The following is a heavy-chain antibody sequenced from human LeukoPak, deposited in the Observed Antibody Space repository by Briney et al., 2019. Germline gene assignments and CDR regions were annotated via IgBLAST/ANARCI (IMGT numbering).Heavy chain of an antibody. CDR1: GGSISSYY. CDR3: ARRSGSYFDY. V-gene: IGHV4-59*08. J-gene: IGHJ4*02. Sequence: SETLSLTCTVSGGSISSYYWSWIRQPPGKGLEWIGYIYYSGSTNYNPSLKSRVTISVDTSKNQFSLKLSSVTAADTAVYYCARRSGSYFDYWGQGTLVTVSS. CDR2: IYYSGST. D-gene: IGHD1-26*01.